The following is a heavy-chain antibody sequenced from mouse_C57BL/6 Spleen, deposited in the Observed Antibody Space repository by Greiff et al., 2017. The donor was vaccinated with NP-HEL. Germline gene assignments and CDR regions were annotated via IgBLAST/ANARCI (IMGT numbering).Heavy chain of an antibody. Sequence: VQLQQSGAELARPGASVKLSCKASGYTFTSYGISWVKQRTGQGLEWIGEIYPRSGNTYYNEKFKGKATLTADKSSSTAYMELRSLTSEDSAVYLCARGWLLQFYYAMDYWGQGTSVTVSS. D-gene: IGHD2-3*01. CDR1: GYTFTSYG. V-gene: IGHV1-81*01. CDR2: IYPRSGNT. J-gene: IGHJ4*01. CDR3: ARGWLLQFYYAMDY.